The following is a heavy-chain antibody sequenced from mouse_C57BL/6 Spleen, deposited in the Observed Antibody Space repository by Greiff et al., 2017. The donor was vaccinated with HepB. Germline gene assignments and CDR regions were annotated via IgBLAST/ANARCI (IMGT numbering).Heavy chain of an antibody. CDR3: ARDQVGGYYSNPFAY. V-gene: IGHV3-6*01. CDR1: GYSITSGYY. D-gene: IGHD2-5*01. Sequence: EVKLVESGPGLVKPSQSLSLTCSVTGYSITSGYYWNWIRQFPGNKLEWMGYISYDGSNNYNPSLKNRISITRDTSKNQFFLKLNSVTTEDTATYYCARDQVGGYYSNPFAYWGQGTLVTVAA. J-gene: IGHJ3*01. CDR2: ISYDGSN.